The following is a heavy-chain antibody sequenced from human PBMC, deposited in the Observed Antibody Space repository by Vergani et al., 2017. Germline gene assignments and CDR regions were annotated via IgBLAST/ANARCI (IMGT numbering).Heavy chain of an antibody. CDR1: GFTFNQYG. Sequence: QVQLVESGGGVVQPGRSLRLSCAASGFTFNQYGMHWVRQAPGKGLEWVAVTWYDGNNKQYADSVKGRFTISRDNSKSTMYLQINSLRDEDTGVYYCARDFRLLYNRFDPWGQGTLLIVSP. CDR3: ARDFRLLYNRFDP. J-gene: IGHJ5*02. V-gene: IGHV3-33*01. D-gene: IGHD1-14*01. CDR2: TWYDGNNK.